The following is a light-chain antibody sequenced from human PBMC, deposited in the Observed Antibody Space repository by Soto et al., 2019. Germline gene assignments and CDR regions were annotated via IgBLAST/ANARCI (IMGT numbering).Light chain of an antibody. V-gene: IGKV3D-15*03. CDR3: EQDRCRPHT. CDR2: DAS. J-gene: IGKJ3*01. CDR1: QSVRNN. Sequence: EVVITKSRATLSGCPGKRATLSCKASQSVRNNLVWYLQKPGQAPRPIIYDASNRATDMPVRFSGSGSGTDFTPAITIPQPEDFAVYYCEQDRCRPHTFGSGTKVDI.